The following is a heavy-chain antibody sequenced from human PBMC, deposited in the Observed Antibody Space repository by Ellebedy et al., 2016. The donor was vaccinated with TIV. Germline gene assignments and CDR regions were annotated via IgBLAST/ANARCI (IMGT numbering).Heavy chain of an antibody. Sequence: AGSLRLSXAASGFAVSSNYMTWVRRAPGKGLEWISLIHSAGSTYYADSVKGRFTISRHSSNNTLFLQMSGLSSEDTAIYYCARVSRTGDDYSGGFDPWGQGTLVTVSS. D-gene: IGHD4-23*01. CDR1: GFAVSSNY. J-gene: IGHJ5*02. CDR3: ARVSRTGDDYSGGFDP. V-gene: IGHV3-53*04. CDR2: IHSAGST.